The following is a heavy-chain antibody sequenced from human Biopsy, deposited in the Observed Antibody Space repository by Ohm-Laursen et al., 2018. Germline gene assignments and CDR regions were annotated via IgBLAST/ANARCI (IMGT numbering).Heavy chain of an antibody. J-gene: IGHJ6*02. CDR2: IYDNGDT. CDR3: ARATNSTGWPYYYFYGMDV. D-gene: IGHD2/OR15-2a*01. V-gene: IGHV4-30-4*02. Sequence: SDTLSLTCSVSGGSINSGGHFWGWLRQSPGKGLEWIGYIYDNGDTYYNPSLMSLVSISADTSKNQVSLRLNSVTAADMAVYYCARATNSTGWPYYYFYGMDVWGQGTTVTVSS. CDR1: GGSINSGGHF.